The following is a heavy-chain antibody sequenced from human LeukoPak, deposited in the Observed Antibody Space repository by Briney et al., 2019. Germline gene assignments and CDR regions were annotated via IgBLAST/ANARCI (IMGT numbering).Heavy chain of an antibody. Sequence: RGSLRLSCAASGFTFSSYSMNWVRQAPGKGLEWVSCISSSSSNIYYADSVKGRFTISRDNAKNSLYLQMNSLRAEDTAVYYCARAASMSGVFPDYWGQGTLVTVSS. V-gene: IGHV3-21*01. CDR3: ARAASMSGVFPDY. D-gene: IGHD3-10*02. CDR1: GFTFSSYS. CDR2: ISSSSSNI. J-gene: IGHJ4*02.